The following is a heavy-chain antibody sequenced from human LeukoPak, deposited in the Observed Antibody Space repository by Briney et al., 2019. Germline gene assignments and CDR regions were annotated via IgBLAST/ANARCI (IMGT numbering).Heavy chain of an antibody. Sequence: SETLSLTCTVSGGSISSSSYYWGWIRQPPGKGLEWIGSIYYRGSTYYNPSLKSRVTISVDTSKSQFSLKLSSVTAADTAVYYCARRDLEGGATYAFDIWGQGTMVTVSS. CDR2: IYYRGST. J-gene: IGHJ3*02. V-gene: IGHV4-39*07. CDR3: ARRDLEGGATYAFDI. D-gene: IGHD1-26*01. CDR1: GGSISSSSYY.